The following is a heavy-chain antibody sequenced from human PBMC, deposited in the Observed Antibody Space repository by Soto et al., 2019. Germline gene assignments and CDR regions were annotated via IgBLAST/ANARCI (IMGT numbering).Heavy chain of an antibody. CDR1: CYTFTNSA. J-gene: IGHJ6*02. CDR3: ARDHRYCSGGSCLQDDYYYGMDV. Sequence: GASGKVSCKASCYTFTNSAMHFVRPAPGQKLEWMGWVNAGNGNKKYSQKFQGRATITRDTSASTAYMELSSLRSEDTAVYYCARDHRYCSGGSCLQDDYYYGMDVWGQGTTVTVSS. CDR2: VNAGNGNK. V-gene: IGHV1-3*01. D-gene: IGHD2-15*01.